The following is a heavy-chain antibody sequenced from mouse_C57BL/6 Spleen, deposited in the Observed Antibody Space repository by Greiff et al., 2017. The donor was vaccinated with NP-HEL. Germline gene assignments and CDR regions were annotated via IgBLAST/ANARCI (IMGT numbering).Heavy chain of an antibody. D-gene: IGHD2-4*01. CDR2: IDPSDSET. CDR1: GYTFTSYW. CDR3: AREDDYLFAY. J-gene: IGHJ3*01. V-gene: IGHV1-52*01. Sequence: QVQLQQPGAELVRPGSSVKLSCKASGYTFTSYWMHWVKQRPIQGLEWIGNIDPSDSETHYNQKFKDKATLTVNKSSSTAYMQLSSLTSEDSAVYYCAREDDYLFAYWGQGTLVTVSA.